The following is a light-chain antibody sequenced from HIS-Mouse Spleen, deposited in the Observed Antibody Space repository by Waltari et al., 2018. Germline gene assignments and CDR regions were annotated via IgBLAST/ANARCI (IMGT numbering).Light chain of an antibody. CDR2: EGS. Sequence: QSALTQPASVSGSPGQSITISCTGTSSDVGSYNLVSWYQQHPGKAPKIMIYEGSKRPSGVSNRFSGSKSGSTASLTIAGLQAEDEADYYCCSYAGSSTWVFGGGTKLTVL. V-gene: IGLV2-23*01. CDR3: CSYAGSSTWV. CDR1: SSDVGSYNL. J-gene: IGLJ3*02.